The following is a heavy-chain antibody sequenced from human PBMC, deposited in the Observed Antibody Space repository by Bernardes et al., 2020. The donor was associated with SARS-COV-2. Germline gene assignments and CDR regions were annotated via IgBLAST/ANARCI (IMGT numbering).Heavy chain of an antibody. CDR1: GGTFSSYG. V-gene: IGHV1-69*13. CDR2: ITPILGTA. Sequence: SVKVSCKASGGTFSSYGISWVRQAPGQGLEWMGVITPILGTANYAQRFQGRVTITADESTSTAYMELRSLRSEDTAVYYCARVPRFMEWLVGWFDPWGQGTLVTVSS. CDR3: ARVPRFMEWLVGWFDP. J-gene: IGHJ5*02. D-gene: IGHD3-3*01.